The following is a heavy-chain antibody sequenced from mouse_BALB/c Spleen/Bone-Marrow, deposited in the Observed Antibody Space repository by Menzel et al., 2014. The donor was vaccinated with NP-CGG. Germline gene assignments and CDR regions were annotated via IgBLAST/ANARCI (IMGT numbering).Heavy chain of an antibody. D-gene: IGHD1-2*01. CDR1: GFNIKDIY. V-gene: IGHV14-3*02. CDR2: IDPANGDT. Sequence: VQLQQSGAELVKPGVSVKLSCTASGFNIKDIYMHWVKQRPEQGLEWIGRIDPANGDTKYDPKFQGKAAITADTSSNTAYLQLSSLTSEDTAVYYCARDYGPFDYWGQGTTLTVSS. J-gene: IGHJ2*01. CDR3: ARDYGPFDY.